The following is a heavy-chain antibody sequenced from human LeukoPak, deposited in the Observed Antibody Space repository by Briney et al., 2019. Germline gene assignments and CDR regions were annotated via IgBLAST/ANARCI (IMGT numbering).Heavy chain of an antibody. V-gene: IGHV4-34*01. CDR2: INHSGST. J-gene: IGHJ4*02. CDR3: VSIAHDY. CDR1: GGSFSGYY. Sequence: SETLSLTCAVYGGSFSGYYWTWIRQPPGKGLEWIGEINHSGSTNYNPSLKSRVTISVDTSKNQFSLKLGSVTAADTAMYYCVSIAHDYWGQGTLVTVSS. D-gene: IGHD6-6*01.